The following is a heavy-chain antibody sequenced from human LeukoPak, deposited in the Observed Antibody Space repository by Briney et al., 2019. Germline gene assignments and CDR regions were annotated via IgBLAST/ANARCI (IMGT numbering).Heavy chain of an antibody. Sequence: GGSLRLSCAASEFSVGSNYMTWVRQAPGKGLEWVGRIKAKAHGGTIEDAAPVKGRFTISRDDSKNTLYLQMNSLKTEDTAVYYCTTDGVGVEGATYDNWGQGTLVSVSS. D-gene: IGHD1-26*01. CDR3: TTDGVGVEGATYDN. CDR1: EFSVGSNY. J-gene: IGHJ4*02. V-gene: IGHV3-15*01. CDR2: IKAKAHGGTI.